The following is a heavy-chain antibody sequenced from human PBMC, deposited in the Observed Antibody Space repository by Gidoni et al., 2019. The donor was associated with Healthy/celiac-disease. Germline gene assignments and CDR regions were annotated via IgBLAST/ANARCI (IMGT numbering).Heavy chain of an antibody. CDR2: ISGSGSST. CDR3: AKDRIAVAADFDY. J-gene: IGHJ4*01. V-gene: IGHV3-23*01. Sequence: EVQLFVPGGGLVQPGRSLRLPCAASGFTFSSYAMSWARQAPGKGLEWVSAISGSGSSTYYADSMKSRFTITRDNSKNTLYQQMNSLRAEDTAVYYCAKDRIAVAADFDYWGQGTLVTVSS. CDR1: GFTFSSYA. D-gene: IGHD6-19*01.